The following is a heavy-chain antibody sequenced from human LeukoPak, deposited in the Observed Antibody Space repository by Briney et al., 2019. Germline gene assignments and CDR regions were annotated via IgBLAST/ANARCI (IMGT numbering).Heavy chain of an antibody. D-gene: IGHD5-18*01. CDR2: ISGSGGST. CDR1: GFTFSSYA. V-gene: IGHV3-23*01. CDR3: AKDSPLRGYSYGPFDY. J-gene: IGHJ4*02. Sequence: GGSLRLSCAASGFTFSSYAMSWVRQAPGKGLEWVSAISGSGGSTYYADSVKGRFTISRDNSKNMLYLQMNSLRAEDTAVYYCAKDSPLRGYSYGPFDYWGRGTLVTVSS.